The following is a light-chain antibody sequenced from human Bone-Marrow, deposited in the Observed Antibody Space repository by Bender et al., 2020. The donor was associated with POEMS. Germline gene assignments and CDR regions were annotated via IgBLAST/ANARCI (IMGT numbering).Light chain of an antibody. CDR2: DVS. CDR3: CSYVGTSWV. V-gene: IGLV2-11*01. Sequence: QSALTQPRSVSGSPGQSVTISCTGSGSDVGGYNFVSWYQQYPDKAPKLIIYDVSQRPSGVPDRFSGSKSGNTASLTISGLQAEDEADYFCCSYVGTSWVLGGGTKLTVL. J-gene: IGLJ3*02. CDR1: GSDVGGYNF.